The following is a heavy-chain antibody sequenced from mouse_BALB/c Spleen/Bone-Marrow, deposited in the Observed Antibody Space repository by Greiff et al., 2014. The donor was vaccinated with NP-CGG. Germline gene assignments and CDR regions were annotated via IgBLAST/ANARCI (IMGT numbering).Heavy chain of an antibody. CDR3: ARSGERYGAMDY. Sequence: EVQGVEPGGGLVKPGGSLKLSCAASGFTFSDYYMYWVRQTPEKRLEWVATISDGGSYTYYPDSVKGRFTISRDNAKNNLYLQMSSLKSEDTAMYYCARSGERYGAMDYWGQGTSVTVFS. D-gene: IGHD1-1*02. CDR1: GFTFSDYY. J-gene: IGHJ4*01. CDR2: ISDGGSYT. V-gene: IGHV5-4*02.